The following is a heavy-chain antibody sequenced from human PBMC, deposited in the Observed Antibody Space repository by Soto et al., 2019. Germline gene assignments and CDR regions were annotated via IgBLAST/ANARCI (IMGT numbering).Heavy chain of an antibody. J-gene: IGHJ4*01. V-gene: IGHV1-46*03. CDR1: GYTFINYY. Sequence: RASVKVSCKASGYTFINYYIHWVRQAPGQGLEWMGIINPRDGSTNYAQKFQGRLTMTRDMSTSTVYMELSSLRSDDTAVYYCSISTSDFDYWGRGSLVTVSS. CDR2: INPRDGST. CDR3: SISTSDFDY.